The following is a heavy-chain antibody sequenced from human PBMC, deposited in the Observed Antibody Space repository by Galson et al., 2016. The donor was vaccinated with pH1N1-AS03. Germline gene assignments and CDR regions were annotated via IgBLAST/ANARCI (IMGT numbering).Heavy chain of an antibody. Sequence: SLRLSCAASGFSLGDYYMTWIRQAPGKGLEWVAYISFTSDYRHYADSVKGRFTTSRDNAKDSLYLQMDSLRVEDTAVYYCARARGGEDAWSQDVWGQGTTVTVSS. D-gene: IGHD2-21*01. V-gene: IGHV3-11*03. J-gene: IGHJ6*02. CDR1: GFSLGDYY. CDR2: ISFTSDYR. CDR3: ARARGGEDAWSQDV.